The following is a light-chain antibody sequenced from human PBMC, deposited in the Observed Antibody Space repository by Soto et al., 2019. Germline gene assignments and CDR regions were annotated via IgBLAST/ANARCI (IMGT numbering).Light chain of an antibody. Sequence: EIVMTQSPATLSVSPGERATLSCRASQSVRSNLAWYQQKPGQSPRLLIYGASTRATGIPARFSGSGSGTQFTRTISSLQSEDFAVYYCQQYNNWPPAWTFGQGTKVDIE. CDR1: QSVRSN. CDR3: QQYNNWPPAWT. V-gene: IGKV3-15*01. J-gene: IGKJ1*01. CDR2: GAS.